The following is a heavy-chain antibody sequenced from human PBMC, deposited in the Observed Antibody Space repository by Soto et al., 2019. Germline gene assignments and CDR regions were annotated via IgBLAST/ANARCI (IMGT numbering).Heavy chain of an antibody. Sequence: QVQLQQWGAGLLKPSETLSLTCAVYGGFVSSGSYYWSWIRQPPGMGLEWIGEMSHSGGTHLNPSRKGRVTIAVDTSKNQFSLKMSAVTAADTALYYCARVERGTATTVVDAFDIWGPGTMVTVSS. D-gene: IGHD1-1*01. CDR3: ARVERGTATTVVDAFDI. J-gene: IGHJ3*02. CDR2: MSHSGGT. V-gene: IGHV4-34*01. CDR1: GGFVSSGSYY.